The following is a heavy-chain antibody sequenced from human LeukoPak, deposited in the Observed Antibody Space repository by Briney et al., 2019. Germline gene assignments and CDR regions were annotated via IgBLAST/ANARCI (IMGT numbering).Heavy chain of an antibody. D-gene: IGHD3-16*02. V-gene: IGHV3-74*01. J-gene: IGHJ4*02. Sequence: GGSLRLSCAASGFTFSSYWMHWVRQAPGKGLVWVSRINSDGSSTSYADSVKGRFTISRDNAKNTLYLQMNSLRAEDTAVYYCASVGLRLGELSHDYWGQGTLVTVSS. CDR2: INSDGSST. CDR1: GFTFSSYW. CDR3: ASVGLRLGELSHDY.